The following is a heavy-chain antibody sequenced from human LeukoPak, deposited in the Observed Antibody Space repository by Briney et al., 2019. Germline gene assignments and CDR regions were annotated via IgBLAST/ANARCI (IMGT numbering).Heavy chain of an antibody. Sequence: SETLSLTCAVSGYSISSGYYWGWIRQPPGKGLEWIGYIYYSGSTNYNPSLKSRVTISVDTSKNQFSLKLSSVTAADTAVYYCARGVAPGGGIYYFDYWGQGTLVTVSS. D-gene: IGHD2-15*01. J-gene: IGHJ4*02. CDR3: ARGVAPGGGIYYFDY. V-gene: IGHV4-61*01. CDR2: IYYSGST. CDR1: GYSISSGYY.